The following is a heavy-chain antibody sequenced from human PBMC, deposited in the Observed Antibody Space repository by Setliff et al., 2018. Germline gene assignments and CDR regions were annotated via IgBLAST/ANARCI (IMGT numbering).Heavy chain of an antibody. Sequence: KVSCKASGYTFTSYGISWVRQAPGQGLEWMGWISAYSDNTGYAQKIQGRVTMTRNTSISTAYMELSSLRSEDTAVYYCARGRGGSYPLGYWGQGTLVTVSS. D-gene: IGHD1-26*01. J-gene: IGHJ4*02. CDR2: ISAYSDNT. CDR3: ARGRGGSYPLGY. V-gene: IGHV1-8*01. CDR1: GYTFTSYG.